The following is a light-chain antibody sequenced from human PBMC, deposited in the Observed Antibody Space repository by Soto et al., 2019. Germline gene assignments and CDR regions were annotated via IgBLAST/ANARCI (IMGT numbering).Light chain of an antibody. CDR3: TSYAGSNNFGRV. J-gene: IGLJ1*01. CDR1: SSDVGGYNY. V-gene: IGLV2-8*01. CDR2: EVS. Sequence: QPVLTHPPSASGSPGQSVTFSCTGTSSDVGGYNYVSWYQQHPGKAPILMIYEVSKRPSGVPDRFSGSKSGNTASLTVSGLQAEDEADYYCTSYAGSNNFGRVFGTWTKATVL.